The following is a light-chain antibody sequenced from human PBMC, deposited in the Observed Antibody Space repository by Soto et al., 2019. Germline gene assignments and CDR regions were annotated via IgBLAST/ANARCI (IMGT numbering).Light chain of an antibody. J-gene: IGKJ1*01. CDR2: DAS. CDR3: QHNNGYSWT. Sequence: DIQMTQTPSTLSASVGDRVTITCRASPSTSGWLSWYQQKQGKAPQVLIYDASSLASGVPSRFSGSGSGTEFTLPISSLQPDDFATYYCQHNNGYSWTFGQGTKVDI. V-gene: IGKV1-5*01. CDR1: PSTSGW.